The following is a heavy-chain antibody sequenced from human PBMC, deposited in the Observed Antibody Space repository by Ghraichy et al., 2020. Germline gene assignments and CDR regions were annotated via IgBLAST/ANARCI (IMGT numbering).Heavy chain of an antibody. J-gene: IGHJ4*02. V-gene: IGHV4-59*01. D-gene: IGHD6-13*01. CDR3: ARKGIAAAGIYFDY. Sequence: TLSLTCTVSGGSISSYYWSWIRQPPGKGLEWIGYIYYSGSTNYNPSLKSRVTISVDTSKNQFSLKLSSVPAADTAVYYCARKGIAAAGIYFDYWGQGTLVTVSS. CDR1: GGSISSYY. CDR2: IYYSGST.